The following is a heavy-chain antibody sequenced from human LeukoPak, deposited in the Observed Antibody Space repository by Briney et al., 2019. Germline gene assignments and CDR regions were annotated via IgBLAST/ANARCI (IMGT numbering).Heavy chain of an antibody. J-gene: IGHJ4*02. CDR3: AATLLTLGYFDY. Sequence: SETLSLTCTLSGDSISSSSYYGGWIRQPRGKGLEWIGSIYYSGSTYYNPSLKSRLTISVDTSKNQFSLKLSSVTAADTAVYYCAATLLTLGYFDYWGQGTLVTVSS. CDR2: IYYSGST. CDR1: GDSISSSSYY. V-gene: IGHV4-39*07. D-gene: IGHD3-10*01.